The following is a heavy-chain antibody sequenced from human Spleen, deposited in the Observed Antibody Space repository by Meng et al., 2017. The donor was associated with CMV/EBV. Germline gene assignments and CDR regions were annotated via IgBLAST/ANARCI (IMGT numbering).Heavy chain of an antibody. V-gene: IGHV4-39*07. CDR3: ARDRVTTGANYGMDV. D-gene: IGHD4-11*01. J-gene: IGHJ6*02. CDR1: GGSISSSSYY. CDR2: IYYSGST. Sequence: ESLKISCTVSGGSISSSSYYWGWIRQPPGKGLEWIGSIYYSGSTYYNPSLKSRVTISVDTSKNQFSLKLSSVTAADTAVYYCARDRVTTGANYGMDVWGQGTTVTVSS.